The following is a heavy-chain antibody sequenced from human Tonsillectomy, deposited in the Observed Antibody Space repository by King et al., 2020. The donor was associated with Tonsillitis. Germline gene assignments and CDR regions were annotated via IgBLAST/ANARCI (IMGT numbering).Heavy chain of an antibody. J-gene: IGHJ3*01. V-gene: IGHV3-30-3*01. Sequence: VQLVESGGGVVQPGRSLRLSCAASGFTFRSHTLHWVRQTPGKGLEWVAFTSSDGSSTHYAASVKGRFTISRDNSRNTLYLQMNRLRAEDTALYYCAREGHATSAFDVWGQGTIITVSP. D-gene: IGHD4-11*01. CDR3: AREGHATSAFDV. CDR2: TSSDGSST. CDR1: GFTFRSHT.